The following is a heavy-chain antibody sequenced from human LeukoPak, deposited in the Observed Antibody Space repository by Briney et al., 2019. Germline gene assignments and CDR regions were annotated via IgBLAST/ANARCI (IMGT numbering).Heavy chain of an antibody. CDR1: GGSFSSYH. CDR3: ARQGNYYDSSGSTPFDY. CDR2: IYNTGTT. J-gene: IGHJ4*02. D-gene: IGHD3-22*01. V-gene: IGHV4-59*08. Sequence: KPSETLSLTCTVSGGSFSSYHWNWVRQPPGQGLEWIGYIYNTGTTSYNPSLRSRVTISVDASKNQFSLKLSSVTAADTAVYYCARQGNYYDSSGSTPFDYWGQGTLVTVSS.